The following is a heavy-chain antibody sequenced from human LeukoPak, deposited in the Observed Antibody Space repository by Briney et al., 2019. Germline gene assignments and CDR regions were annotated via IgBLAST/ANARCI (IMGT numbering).Heavy chain of an antibody. Sequence: PGGSLRLSCVASGFTLSSYAVSWVRQAPGKGLEWVSAISNGGVSTYYADSVKGRFTISRDNSKNMLYLQMNSLRAEDTAVYYCAKDLRYSTSPRRGFDYWGQGTLVTVSS. V-gene: IGHV3-23*01. CDR2: ISNGGVST. J-gene: IGHJ4*02. CDR3: AKDLRYSTSPRRGFDY. CDR1: GFTLSSYA. D-gene: IGHD5-12*01.